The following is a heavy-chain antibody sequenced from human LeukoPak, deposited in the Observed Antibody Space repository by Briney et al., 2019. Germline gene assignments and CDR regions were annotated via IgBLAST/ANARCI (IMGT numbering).Heavy chain of an antibody. Sequence: SETLSLTCTVSGGSISTYYWSWVRRPAGEGLEWIGHIYTSGSTYNPSLKSRVTMSVDTSKNQFSLKLNSVTAADTAVYYCARQHYSSGLDYWGQGILVTLSS. CDR3: ARQHYSSGLDY. V-gene: IGHV4-4*07. J-gene: IGHJ4*02. D-gene: IGHD6-19*01. CDR1: GGSISTYY. CDR2: IYTSGST.